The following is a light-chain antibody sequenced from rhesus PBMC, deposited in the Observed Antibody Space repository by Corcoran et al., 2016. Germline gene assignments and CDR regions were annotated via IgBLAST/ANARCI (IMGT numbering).Light chain of an antibody. Sequence: DIQMTQSPSSLSASVGDRVTITCQASQGISNWLAWYQQTPGNSPKLLIYAASSLQSGVPSRFSVSGSGTDFTFTISNLRPEDFTTFYCQLHNGHPFTFGPGTKLNIK. CDR1: QGISNW. CDR2: AAS. V-gene: IGKV1-33*02. J-gene: IGKJ3*01. CDR3: QLHNGHPFT.